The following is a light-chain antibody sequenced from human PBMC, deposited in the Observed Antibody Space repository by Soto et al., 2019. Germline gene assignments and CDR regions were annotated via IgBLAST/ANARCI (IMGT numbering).Light chain of an antibody. Sequence: QSALTQPASVSGSPGQSITISCTGTTSDVGGYKYVSWYQQHPGKAPKVIIYEVSNRPSGVSNRFSGSKSGNTASLTISGLQVEDEADYYCCSYAGRYTYVFGTGTKLTVL. J-gene: IGLJ1*01. V-gene: IGLV2-14*01. CDR2: EVS. CDR1: TSDVGGYKY. CDR3: CSYAGRYTYV.